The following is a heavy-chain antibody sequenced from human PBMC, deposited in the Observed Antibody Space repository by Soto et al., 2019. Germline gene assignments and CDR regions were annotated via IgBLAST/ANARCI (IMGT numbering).Heavy chain of an antibody. CDR1: GYTFTPYD. V-gene: IGHV1-8*01. CDR3: ARAAWIQLQYGMDV. J-gene: IGHJ6*02. CDR2: MNPNSGNT. Sequence: GAPVKGSRKASGYTFTPYDINRVRQALGQGLEWMGWMNPNSGNTGYAQKFQGRVTMTRNTSISTAYMELSSLRSEDTAVYYCARAAWIQLQYGMDVWGQGTTVTVSS. D-gene: IGHD5-18*01.